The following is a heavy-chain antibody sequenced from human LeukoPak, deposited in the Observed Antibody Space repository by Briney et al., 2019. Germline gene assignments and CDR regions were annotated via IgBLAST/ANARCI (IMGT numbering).Heavy chain of an antibody. V-gene: IGHV4-61*02. D-gene: IGHD3-22*01. Sequence: PSQTLSLTCTVSGGSISSGSYYWSWIRQPAGKGLEWIGRIYTSGSTNYNPSLKSRVTISVDTSKKQFSLRLSSVTAAATAVYYCARDPSYYYDSSGYGSSGYYLWGQGTLVTVSS. CDR2: IYTSGST. J-gene: IGHJ4*02. CDR1: GGSISSGSYY. CDR3: ARDPSYYYDSSGYGSSGYYL.